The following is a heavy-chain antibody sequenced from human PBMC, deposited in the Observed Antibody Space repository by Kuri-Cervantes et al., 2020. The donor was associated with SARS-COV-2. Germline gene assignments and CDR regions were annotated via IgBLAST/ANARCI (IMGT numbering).Heavy chain of an antibody. D-gene: IGHD3-3*01. CDR2: INPSGGST. CDR1: GYTFTSYG. Sequence: ASVKVSCKASGYTFTSYGISWVRQAPGQGLEWMGIINPSGGSTSYAQKFQGRVTMTRDTSTSTVYMELSSLRSEDTAVYYCARDAPPYYDFWSGSGGRYWFDPWGQGTLVTVSS. CDR3: ARDAPPYYDFWSGSGGRYWFDP. V-gene: IGHV1-46*01. J-gene: IGHJ5*02.